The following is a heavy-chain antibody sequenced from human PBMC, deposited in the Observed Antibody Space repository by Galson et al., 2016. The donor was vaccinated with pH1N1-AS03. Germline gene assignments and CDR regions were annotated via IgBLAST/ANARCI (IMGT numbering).Heavy chain of an antibody. J-gene: IGHJ5*02. V-gene: IGHV3-20*01. D-gene: IGHD3-22*01. CDR1: GFSVDDYG. Sequence: SLRLSCAASGFSVDDYGMSWVRQGPGKGLEWVAGINWNGDSLGHADSVKGRFTISKDNAKNYLYLHMNSLRVEDTALYHCARDPYDTSGYYYPPWGQGTLVTVSS. CDR2: INWNGDSL. CDR3: ARDPYDTSGYYYPP.